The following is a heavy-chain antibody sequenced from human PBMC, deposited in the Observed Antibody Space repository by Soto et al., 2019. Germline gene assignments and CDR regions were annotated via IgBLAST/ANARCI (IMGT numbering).Heavy chain of an antibody. V-gene: IGHV4-31*03. CDR1: GGSISSGGYY. CDR2: IYYSGST. CDR3: ARGADPYYFDY. J-gene: IGHJ4*02. D-gene: IGHD3-16*01. Sequence: PSETLSLTCTVSGGSISSGGYYWSWIRQHPGKGLEWIGYIYYSGSTYYNPSLKSRVTISVDTSKNQFSLKLSSVTAADTAVYYCARGADPYYFDYWGQGTLVTVSS.